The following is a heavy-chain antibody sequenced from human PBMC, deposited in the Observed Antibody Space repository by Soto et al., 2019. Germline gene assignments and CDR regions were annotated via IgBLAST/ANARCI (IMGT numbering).Heavy chain of an antibody. CDR3: XXXXXXXXXXXYLEY. V-gene: IGHV3-23*01. CDR1: GFTFSSYA. Sequence: EVQLLESGGGLGQPGVSLRLSCVASGFTFSSYARGWVRQAPGKGLEWVSSFSGSGGTYYADSVKGRFTISRDNSKNTLYLQMNSLRDEDTAXYXXXXXXXXXXXXXYLEYWGQGTPVTVSS. J-gene: IGHJ4*02. CDR2: FSGSGGT.